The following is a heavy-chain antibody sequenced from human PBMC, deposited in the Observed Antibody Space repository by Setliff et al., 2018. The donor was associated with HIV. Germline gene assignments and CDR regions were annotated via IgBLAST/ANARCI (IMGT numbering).Heavy chain of an antibody. V-gene: IGHV1-18*01. D-gene: IGHD6-6*01. J-gene: IGHJ4*02. CDR1: GYTFNNYG. CDR3: ARGMDDSRSSVWYY. CDR2: ISGDNGIP. Sequence: GASVKVSCKASGYTFNNYGVMWVRQAPGQGLEWMGWISGDNGIPSYAQKLRDRVTLTADTSTKTVLMELRSLRSDDTAVYYCARGMDDSRSSVWYYWGQGTLVTVSS.